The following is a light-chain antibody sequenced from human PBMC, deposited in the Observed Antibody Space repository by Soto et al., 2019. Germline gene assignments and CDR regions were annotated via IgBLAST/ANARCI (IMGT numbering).Light chain of an antibody. J-gene: IGKJ5*01. CDR2: AAS. CDR3: QQYYSYPIT. V-gene: IGKV1-8*01. CDR1: QGISSY. Sequence: IQMTQSPSTLSASVGDRVSITCRASQGISSYLAWYQQKPGKAPKLLIYAASTLQSGVPSRFSGSGSGTDFTLTISCLQSEDFATYYCQQYYSYPITFGQGTRLEIK.